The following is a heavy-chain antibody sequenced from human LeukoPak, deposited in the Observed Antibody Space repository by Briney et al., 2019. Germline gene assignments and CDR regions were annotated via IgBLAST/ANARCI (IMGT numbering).Heavy chain of an antibody. CDR3: AKGPSMIGEIDY. V-gene: IGHV3-23*01. D-gene: IGHD3-22*01. Sequence: GGSLRLSCAASGFTFKSDAMNWVRQAPGKGLEWVSVISGSATGTHYADSVKGRFTISRDNSKNTLYLQMNSLRAEDTAVYYCAKGPSMIGEIDYWGQGTLVAVSS. CDR1: GFTFKSDA. J-gene: IGHJ4*02. CDR2: ISGSATGT.